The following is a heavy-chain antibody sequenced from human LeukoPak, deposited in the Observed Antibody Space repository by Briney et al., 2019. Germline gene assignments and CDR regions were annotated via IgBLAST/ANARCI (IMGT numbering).Heavy chain of an antibody. D-gene: IGHD4-17*01. J-gene: IGHJ5*02. CDR1: GDSISSGGYH. Sequence: TLSLTCTVSGDSISSGGYHWAWLRQHPGKGLERHGYISYSGSTYYNPSLKSRVNISMDTSKNQSSLRLTSVTAADTAVYYCARDYGDYFRWFYPCGQGTLVTVSS. CDR3: ARDYGDYFRWFYP. CDR2: ISYSGST. V-gene: IGHV4-31*03.